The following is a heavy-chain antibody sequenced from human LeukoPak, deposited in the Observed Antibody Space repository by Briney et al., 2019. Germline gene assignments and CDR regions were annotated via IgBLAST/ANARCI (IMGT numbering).Heavy chain of an antibody. CDR1: GGTFSSYG. CDR3: ARGPYDSSGYPTAFDY. CDR2: IIPIFGTA. J-gene: IGHJ4*02. D-gene: IGHD3-22*01. Sequence: ASVKVSCKASGGTFSSYGISWVRQAPGQGLEWMGRIIPIFGTANYAQKFQGRVTITTDESTSTAYMELSSLRSEDTAVYYCARGPYDSSGYPTAFDYWGQGTLVTVSS. V-gene: IGHV1-69*05.